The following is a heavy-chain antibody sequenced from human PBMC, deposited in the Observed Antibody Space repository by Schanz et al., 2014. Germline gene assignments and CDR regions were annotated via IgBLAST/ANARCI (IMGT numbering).Heavy chain of an antibody. V-gene: IGHV3-23*04. D-gene: IGHD1-1*01. CDR1: GFTFSDHY. J-gene: IGHJ6*02. Sequence: EVQLVESGGGLVQPGGSLRLSCAASGFTFSDHYMDWVRQAPGKGLEWVSALSGSGGSTYYADSVKGRFTISRDNSKNTLYLQMNSLRAGDTAVYYCARGTDWNLHYWGQGTTVTVSS. CDR2: LSGSGGST. CDR3: ARGTDWNLHY.